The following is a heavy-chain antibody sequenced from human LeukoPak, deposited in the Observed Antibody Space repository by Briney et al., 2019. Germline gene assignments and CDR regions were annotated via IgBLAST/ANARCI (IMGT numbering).Heavy chain of an antibody. V-gene: IGHV4-61*02. Sequence: SETLSLTCTVSGGSISSGSYYWSWIRQPAGKGLEWIGRTYTSGSTNYNPSLKSRVTISVDTSKNQFSLKLSSVTAADTAVYYCARTWIVVVMGAFDIWGQGTMVTVSS. CDR3: ARTWIVVVMGAFDI. CDR2: TYTSGST. CDR1: GGSISSGSYY. J-gene: IGHJ3*02. D-gene: IGHD3-22*01.